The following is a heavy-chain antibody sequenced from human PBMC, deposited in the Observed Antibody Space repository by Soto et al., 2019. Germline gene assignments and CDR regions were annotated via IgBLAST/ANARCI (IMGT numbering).Heavy chain of an antibody. CDR2: ISSSSSYI. CDR1: GFIFSSYA. Sequence: GGSLRLSCAASGFIFSSYAMSWVRQAPGKGLEWVSSISSSSSYIYYADSVKGRFTISRDNAKNSLYLQMNSLRAEDTAVYYCARDYYDSSGYAAFSDYWGQGTLVTVSS. J-gene: IGHJ4*02. V-gene: IGHV3-21*01. CDR3: ARDYYDSSGYAAFSDY. D-gene: IGHD3-22*01.